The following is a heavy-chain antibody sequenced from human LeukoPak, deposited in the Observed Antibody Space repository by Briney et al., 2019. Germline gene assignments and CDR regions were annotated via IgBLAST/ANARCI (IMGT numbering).Heavy chain of an antibody. CDR1: GGSISSYY. V-gene: IGHV4-59*08. D-gene: IGHD2-15*01. Sequence: PSETLSLTCTVSGGSISSYYWSWIRQSPGKGLEWIGYIFYSGGTNYNPSLKSRVTISVDTSKNQFSLKLSSVTAADTAVYYCASTTPLGYCSGGSCYSLDHWGQGTLVTVSS. J-gene: IGHJ4*02. CDR2: IFYSGGT. CDR3: ASTTPLGYCSGGSCYSLDH.